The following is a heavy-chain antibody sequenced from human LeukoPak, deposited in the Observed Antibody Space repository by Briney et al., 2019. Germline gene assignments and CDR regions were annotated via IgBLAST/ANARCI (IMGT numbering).Heavy chain of an antibody. CDR1: GFTFSNFG. Sequence: GGSLRLSCAASGFTFSNFGMSWVRQAPGRGLEWVSGIIGGGDTTYYAESVKGRFTISRDNSKNTLFLQMNSLSAEDTAVYYCAKTNGYYDYWGQGTMVGVCS. V-gene: IGHV3-23*01. J-gene: IGHJ4*02. CDR2: IIGGGDTT. CDR3: AKTNGYYDY. D-gene: IGHD3-22*01.